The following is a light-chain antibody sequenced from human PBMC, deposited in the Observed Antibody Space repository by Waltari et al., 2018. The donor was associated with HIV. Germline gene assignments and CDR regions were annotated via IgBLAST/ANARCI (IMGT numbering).Light chain of an antibody. J-gene: IGLJ3*02. V-gene: IGLV6-57*04. CDR2: EAN. CDR3: QSYDSKDPWV. Sequence: NFKLTQPLSVSESPGKTVTISCTRSSGNIASHYVQWYQQRPGSAPTTVIYEANHRPAGVPDPFSRSIDSSSNSASLTISGLKTEDEADYYCQSYDSKDPWVFGGGTKLTVL. CDR1: SGNIASHY.